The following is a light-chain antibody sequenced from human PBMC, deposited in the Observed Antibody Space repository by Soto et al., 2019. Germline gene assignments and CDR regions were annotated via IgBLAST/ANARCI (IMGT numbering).Light chain of an antibody. CDR1: SSDVGGYDY. J-gene: IGLJ1*01. CDR2: DVS. V-gene: IGLV2-14*01. Sequence: QAALTQPASVCGSPGQSITISCTGSSSDVGGYDYVSWYQQYPGKAPKLMIHDVSNRPSGVSNRFSGSKSGNTASLTISGLQADVDADYYCSSFTSSTTRVFGTGTKVTVL. CDR3: SSFTSSTTRV.